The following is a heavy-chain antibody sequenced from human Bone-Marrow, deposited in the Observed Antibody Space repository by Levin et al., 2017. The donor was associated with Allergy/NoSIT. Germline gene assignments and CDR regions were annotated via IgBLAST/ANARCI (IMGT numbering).Heavy chain of an antibody. CDR1: GYSFTSYW. V-gene: IGHV5-51*01. CDR3: ARRGCPGTSCSFQY. D-gene: IGHD2-2*01. Sequence: GGFLRLSCKGSGYSFTSYWIGWVRQMSGKGLEWMGIIYPGDSDTRYSPSFQGQVTISADKSISTAYLQWSSLKASDTAMYYCARRGCPGTSCSFQYWGQGTLVTVSS. CDR2: IYPGDSDT. J-gene: IGHJ1*01.